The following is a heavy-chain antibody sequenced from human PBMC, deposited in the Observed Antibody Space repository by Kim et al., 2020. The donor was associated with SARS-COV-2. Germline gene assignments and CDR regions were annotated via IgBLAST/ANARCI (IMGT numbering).Heavy chain of an antibody. V-gene: IGHV3-23*01. CDR3: ARYYYDGSGHYPHFDY. J-gene: IGHJ4*02. Sequence: GGSLRLSCAASGFTFSNYAMTWVRQAPGKGLEWVSAIRDSGASTYYADSVKGRFTISRDNFKNTLYLQMNGLRADDTAIYYCARYYYDGSGHYPHFDYWGQGTLVTVSS. D-gene: IGHD3-22*01. CDR1: GFTFSNYA. CDR2: IRDSGAST.